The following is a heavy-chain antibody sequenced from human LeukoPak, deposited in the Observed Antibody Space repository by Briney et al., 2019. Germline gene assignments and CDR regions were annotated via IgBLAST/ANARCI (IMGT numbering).Heavy chain of an antibody. CDR3: AGGTYYGSGSRPGYFDH. J-gene: IGHJ4*02. D-gene: IGHD3-10*01. CDR1: GFSVNNNY. CDR2: KDNFGNT. V-gene: IGHV3-53*01. Sequence: GGSLRLSCAASGFSVNNNYMNWVRQAPGKELEWVSVKDNFGNTYYTDSVKGRFTISRDISKNTVYLQMNTLSAEDTAVYYCAGGTYYGSGSRPGYFDHWGQGTLVTVSS.